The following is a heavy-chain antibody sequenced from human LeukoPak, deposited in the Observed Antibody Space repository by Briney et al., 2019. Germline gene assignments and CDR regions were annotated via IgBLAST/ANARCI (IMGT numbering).Heavy chain of an antibody. CDR1: GFSFSSYA. D-gene: IGHD3-9*01. CDR2: MKGGGET. CDR3: AKASWVLNADAVW. V-gene: IGHV3-23*01. J-gene: IGHJ4*02. Sequence: GGSLRLSCAASGFSFSSYAMSWVRQAPARGLEWVSSMKGGGETFYADSVKGRFTLSRDSSRNTVFLQLNNLRVEDTAIYYCAKASWVLNADAVWWGQGTLVTVSS.